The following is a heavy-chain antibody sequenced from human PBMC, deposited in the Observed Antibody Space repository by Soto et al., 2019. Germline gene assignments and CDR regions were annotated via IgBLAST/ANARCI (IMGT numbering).Heavy chain of an antibody. V-gene: IGHV4-39*01. CDR3: ARSSTVILNWLDP. J-gene: IGHJ5*02. Sequence: ETLSLTCTVSGGSISSSSYYWGWIRQPPGKGLEWIGSIYYSGSTYYNPSLKSRVTISVDTSKNQFSLKLSSVTAADTAVYYCARSSTVILNWLDPWGKGTLVTVSS. CDR1: GGSISSSSYY. D-gene: IGHD4-17*01. CDR2: IYYSGST.